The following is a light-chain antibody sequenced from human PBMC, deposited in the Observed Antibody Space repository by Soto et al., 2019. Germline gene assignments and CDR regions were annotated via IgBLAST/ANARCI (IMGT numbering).Light chain of an antibody. J-gene: IGKJ2*01. CDR2: KIS. V-gene: IGKV2-24*01. CDR1: QSLVHIDGNTY. Sequence: DIVLTQTRLSSPVTLGQPASISCMSSQSLVHIDGNTYFNWLQQRPGQPPRLLIYKISNRFPGVPDRFSGSGAGTDFTLKISRVEAEDVGFYYCMQATQSYTFGQGTRLEIK. CDR3: MQATQSYT.